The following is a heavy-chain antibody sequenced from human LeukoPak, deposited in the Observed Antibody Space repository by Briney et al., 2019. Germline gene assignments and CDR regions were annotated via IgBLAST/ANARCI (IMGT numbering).Heavy chain of an antibody. CDR3: ARGYSSGWYFDY. V-gene: IGHV1-69*13. D-gene: IGHD6-19*01. J-gene: IGHJ4*02. CDR2: IIPIFGTA. Sequence: SVKASCKASGGTFSSYAISWVRQAPGQGLEWMGGIIPIFGTANYAQKFQGRVTITADESTSTAYMELSSLRSEDTAVYYCARGYSSGWYFDYWGQGTLVTVSS. CDR1: GGTFSSYA.